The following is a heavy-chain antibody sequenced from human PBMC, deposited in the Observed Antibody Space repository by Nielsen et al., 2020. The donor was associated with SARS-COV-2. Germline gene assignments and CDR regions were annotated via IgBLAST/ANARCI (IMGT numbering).Heavy chain of an antibody. CDR1: GFTFITYA. D-gene: IGHD2-21*01. Sequence: SLKISCAASGFTFITYAMNWVRQAPLPGLEWVSGIGGCGARTCSSDSVKGRFTVSRDNSKNTLNLQMHILRAEDTAVYYCAKRSLFSSNYYYGLDVWGQGTTVIVPS. J-gene: IGHJ6*02. CDR3: AKRSLFSSNYYYGLDV. V-gene: IGHV3-23*01. CDR2: IGGCGART.